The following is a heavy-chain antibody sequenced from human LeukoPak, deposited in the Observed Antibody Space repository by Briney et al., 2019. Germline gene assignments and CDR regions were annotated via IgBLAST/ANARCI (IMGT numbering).Heavy chain of an antibody. J-gene: IGHJ5*02. CDR1: GYTFSIYY. CDR3: ANESFPGSGSAKWFDP. V-gene: IGHV1-2*02. D-gene: IGHD3-10*01. CDR2: VNPYSGAT. Sequence: ASVKVSCKASGYTFSIYYIHWVRQAPGLGLEWMGWVNPYSGATNFAQKFQGKVTMTTDTSVSTAYMELSSLTSDDTAVYYCANESFPGSGSAKWFDPWGQGTLVIVSS.